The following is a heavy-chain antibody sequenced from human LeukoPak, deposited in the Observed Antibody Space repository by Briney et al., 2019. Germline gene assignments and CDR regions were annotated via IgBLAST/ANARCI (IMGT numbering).Heavy chain of an antibody. Sequence: GGSLRLSCAASGFTFSNYWMTWVRQAPGKGLEWVANIKQDGSEKYYVDSVKGRFTISRDNAKNSLFLRMNSLRAEDTAVYYCARAERNNSIWYYFDNWGQGTLVTVSS. CDR3: ARAERNNSIWYYFDN. D-gene: IGHD6-13*01. CDR1: GFTFSNYW. J-gene: IGHJ4*02. V-gene: IGHV3-7*01. CDR2: IKQDGSEK.